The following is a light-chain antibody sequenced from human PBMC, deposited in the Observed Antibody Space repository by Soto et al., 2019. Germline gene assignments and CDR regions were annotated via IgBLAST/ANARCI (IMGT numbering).Light chain of an antibody. CDR1: QSVSSSY. Sequence: ETVLTQSPGTLSLSPGERATLSCRASQSVSSSYLAWYQHKPGQAPRLLIYGASSRAAGIPDRFSGSESGTDFTLTISRLEPEDFAVYYCQQYGSSPWTFGQGTKVEIK. J-gene: IGKJ1*01. CDR2: GAS. V-gene: IGKV3-20*01. CDR3: QQYGSSPWT.